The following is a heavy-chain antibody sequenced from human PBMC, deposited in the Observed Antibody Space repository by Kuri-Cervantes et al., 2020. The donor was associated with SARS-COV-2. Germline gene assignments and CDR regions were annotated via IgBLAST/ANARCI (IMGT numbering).Heavy chain of an antibody. CDR2: IYYTGNT. D-gene: IGHD3-10*01. CDR3: AKDRGILGAFDI. J-gene: IGHJ3*02. CDR1: GGSISSSSYY. V-gene: IGHV4-39*02. Sequence: SETLSLTCTVSGGSISSSSYYWGWIRQPPGRGLEWIGSIYYTGNTYYSASLKSRVTISVDTSKNQFSLKLNSVTAADTAVYYCAKDRGILGAFDIWGQGTMVTVSS.